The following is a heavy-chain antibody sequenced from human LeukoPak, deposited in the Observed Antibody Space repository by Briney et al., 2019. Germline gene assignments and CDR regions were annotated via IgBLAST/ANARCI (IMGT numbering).Heavy chain of an antibody. D-gene: IGHD3-22*01. CDR3: ARDTAARRPYYYDSSGYYP. CDR1: GGTFSSYA. J-gene: IGHJ5*02. CDR2: IIPILGIA. V-gene: IGHV1-69*04. Sequence: SVKVSCKASGGTFSSYAISWVRQAPGQGLEWMGRIIPILGIANYAQKFQGRVTITADNSTSTAYMELSSLRSEDTAVYYCARDTAARRPYYYDSSGYYPWGQGTLVTVSS.